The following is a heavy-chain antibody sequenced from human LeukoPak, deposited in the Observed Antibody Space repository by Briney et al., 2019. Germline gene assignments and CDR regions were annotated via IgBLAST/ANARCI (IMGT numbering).Heavy chain of an antibody. J-gene: IGHJ6*03. V-gene: IGHV3-21*04. CDR2: ISSSSSYI. D-gene: IGHD2-15*01. CDR1: GFTFSSYS. Sequence: GGSLRLSCAASGFTFSSYSVNWVRQAPGKGLEWVSSISSSSSYIYYADSVKGRFTISRDNAKNPLYLQMNSLRAEDTALYYCARSTEGGWYYYYYYMDVWGKGTTVTVSS. CDR3: ARSTEGGWYYYYYYMDV.